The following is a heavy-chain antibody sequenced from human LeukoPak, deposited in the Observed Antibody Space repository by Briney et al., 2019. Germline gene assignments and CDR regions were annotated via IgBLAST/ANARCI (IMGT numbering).Heavy chain of an antibody. CDR2: LKEKTDGGTT. Sequence: GGSLRLSCAASGFTFSNAWMSWVRQAPGKGLEWVGRLKEKTDGGTTDYAAPVKGRFTISGDDSKNTLYLQMNSLKTEDTAVYYCTTEACSRTSCYGEFDYWGQGTLATLSS. J-gene: IGHJ4*02. D-gene: IGHD2-2*01. V-gene: IGHV3-15*01. CDR1: GFTFSNAW. CDR3: TTEACSRTSCYGEFDY.